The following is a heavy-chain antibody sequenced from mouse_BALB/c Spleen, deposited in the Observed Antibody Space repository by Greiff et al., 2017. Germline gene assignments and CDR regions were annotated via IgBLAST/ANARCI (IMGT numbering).Heavy chain of an antibody. CDR2: IDPANGNT. CDR1: GFNIKDTY. V-gene: IGHV14-3*02. CDR3: ASPGDYYGPRPYSYAMDY. D-gene: IGHD1-2*01. Sequence: EVKLVESGAELVKPGASVKLSCTASGFNIKDTYMHWVKQRPEQGLEWIGRIDPANGNTKYDPKFQGKATITADTSSNTAYLQLSSLTSEDTAVYYCASPGDYYGPRPYSYAMDYWGQGTSVTVSS. J-gene: IGHJ4*01.